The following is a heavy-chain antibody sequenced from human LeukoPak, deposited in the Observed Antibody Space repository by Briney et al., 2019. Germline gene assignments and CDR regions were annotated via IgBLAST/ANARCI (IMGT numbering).Heavy chain of an antibody. J-gene: IGHJ3*02. CDR2: ISSSSSYI. Sequence: GGSLRLSCAASGFTFSSYSMNWVRQAPGEGLEWVSSISSSSSYIYYADSVKGRFTISRDNAKNSLYLQMNSLRAEDTAVYYCARDFPGYYDSSGHMRAEDIWGQGTMVTVSS. D-gene: IGHD3-22*01. CDR1: GFTFSSYS. V-gene: IGHV3-21*01. CDR3: ARDFPGYYDSSGHMRAEDI.